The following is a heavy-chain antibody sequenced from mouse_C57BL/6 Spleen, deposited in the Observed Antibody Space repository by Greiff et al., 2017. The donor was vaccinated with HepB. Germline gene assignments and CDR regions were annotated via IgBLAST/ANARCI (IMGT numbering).Heavy chain of an antibody. D-gene: IGHD1-1*01. J-gene: IGHJ1*03. CDR1: GFTFSSYA. Sequence: EVQRVESGEGLVKPGGSLKLSCAASGFTFSSYAMSWVRQTPEKRLEWVAYISSGGDYIYYADTVKGRFTISRDNARNTLYLQMSSLKSEDTAMYYCTRSLYYYGSSPWYFDVWGTGTTVTVSS. CDR3: TRSLYYYGSSPWYFDV. CDR2: ISSGGDYI. V-gene: IGHV5-9-1*02.